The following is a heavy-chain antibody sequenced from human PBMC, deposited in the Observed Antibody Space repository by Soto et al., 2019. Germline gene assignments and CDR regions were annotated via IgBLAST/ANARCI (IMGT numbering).Heavy chain of an antibody. CDR1: GFTFSSYG. D-gene: IGHD6-13*01. V-gene: IGHV3-30*18. Sequence: QVQLVESGGGVVQPGRSLRLSCAASGFTFSSYGMHWVRQAPGKGLEWVAVISYDGSNKYYADSVKGRFTISRDNSKNTLYLQMNSLRAEDTAVYYCAKARGIAAAGTVDYFDYWGQGTLVTVSS. CDR3: AKARGIAAAGTVDYFDY. J-gene: IGHJ4*02. CDR2: ISYDGSNK.